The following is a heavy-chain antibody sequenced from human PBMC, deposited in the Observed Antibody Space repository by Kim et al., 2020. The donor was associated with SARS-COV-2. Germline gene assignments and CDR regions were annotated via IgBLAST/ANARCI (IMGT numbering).Heavy chain of an antibody. CDR1: GGSISSSNYY. V-gene: IGHV4-39*07. CDR3: ASYGYSSTVAFDS. D-gene: IGHD6-13*01. CDR2: IYYSGST. Sequence: SETLSLTCTVSGGSISSSNYYWGWIRQPPGKGLEWIASIYYSGSTDYNPSLKSRVTISVDTSKNQFSLKLTSVTAADTAVYYCASYGYSSTVAFDSWGQGTLVTVSS. J-gene: IGHJ4*02.